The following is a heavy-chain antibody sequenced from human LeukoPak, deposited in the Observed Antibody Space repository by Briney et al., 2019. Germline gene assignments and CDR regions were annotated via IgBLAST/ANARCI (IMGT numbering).Heavy chain of an antibody. D-gene: IGHD4-23*01. CDR3: ARDNSVEDTAWWFDP. CDR2: INPSGGST. CDR1: GYTFTSHF. J-gene: IGHJ5*02. Sequence: ASVKVSCKASGYTFTSHFMHWVRQAPGQGLEWMGIINPSGGSTSYAQKFQGRVTMTRDMSTSTDYMELSSLRSEDTAVYYCARDNSVEDTAWWFDPWGQGTLVTVSS. V-gene: IGHV1-46*01.